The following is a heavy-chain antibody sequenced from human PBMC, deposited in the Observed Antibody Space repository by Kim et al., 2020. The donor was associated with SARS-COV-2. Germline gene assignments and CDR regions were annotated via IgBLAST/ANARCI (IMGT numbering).Heavy chain of an antibody. CDR3: ARIWLGGVYYYYGMDV. D-gene: IGHD5-18*01. J-gene: IGHJ6*02. Sequence: SETLSLTCTVSGGSISSSSYYWGWIRQPPGKGLEWIGSIYYSGSTYYNPSLKSRVTISVDTSKNQFSLKLSSVTAADTAVYYCARIWLGGVYYYYGMDVWGQGTTVTVSS. V-gene: IGHV4-39*01. CDR1: GGSISSSSYY. CDR2: IYYSGST.